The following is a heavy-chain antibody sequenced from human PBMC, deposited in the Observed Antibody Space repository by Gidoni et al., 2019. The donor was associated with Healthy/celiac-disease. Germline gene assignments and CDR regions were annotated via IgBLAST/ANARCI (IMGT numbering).Heavy chain of an antibody. J-gene: IGHJ4*02. CDR1: GFTFSSYG. V-gene: IGHV3-30*18. D-gene: IGHD2-2*01. CDR2: ILYDGSNK. Sequence: QVQLVESGGGVVQPGRSLRLSCAASGFTFSSYGMHWVRQAPGKGLEWVAVILYDGSNKYYADSVKGRFTISRDNSKNTLYLQMNSLRAEDTAVYYCAKQFRSTSSLEFDYWGQGTLVTVSS. CDR3: AKQFRSTSSLEFDY.